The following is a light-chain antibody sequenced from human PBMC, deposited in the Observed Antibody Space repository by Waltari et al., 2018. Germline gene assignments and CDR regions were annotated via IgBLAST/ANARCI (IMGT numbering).Light chain of an antibody. CDR3: AAWDDSLNAWV. J-gene: IGLJ3*02. CDR2: TDT. Sequence: QSLLTQPPSTSETPGQRVTISCSGSSSNIGTYGVNWYQQVPGTAPKLLIRTDTQRPSGVPARFSGSKSGTSASLAISGLQSEDEANYFCAAWDDSLNAWVFGGGTKLTVL. CDR1: SSNIGTYG. V-gene: IGLV1-44*01.